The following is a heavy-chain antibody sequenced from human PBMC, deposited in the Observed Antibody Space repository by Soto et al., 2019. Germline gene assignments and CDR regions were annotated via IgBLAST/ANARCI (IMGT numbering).Heavy chain of an antibody. Sequence: PSETLSLTCTVSGGSFKSGSYSWSWIRQPPGKGLEWIGYVYHTGRTSYNPSLKSRVMTSVDTSTKQFSLRLRSVTAADTAVYYCVRDGTKTLRDWFDPWGQGISVTVSS. CDR3: VRDGTKTLRDWFDP. D-gene: IGHD1-1*01. V-gene: IGHV4-61*01. CDR1: GGSFKSGSYS. CDR2: VYHTGRT. J-gene: IGHJ5*02.